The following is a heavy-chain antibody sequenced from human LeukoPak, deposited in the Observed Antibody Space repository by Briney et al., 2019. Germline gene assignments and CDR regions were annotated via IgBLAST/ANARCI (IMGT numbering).Heavy chain of an antibody. J-gene: IGHJ4*02. CDR2: IYYSAST. CDR1: GGSIISYY. D-gene: IGHD6-19*01. CDR3: ARAAVAGPYFDY. V-gene: IGHV4-59*08. Sequence: PSETLSLTCTVSGGSIISYYWSWIRQPPGEGLEWIGYIYYSASTNYNPSLTSRVTMSVDTSKNQFSLKLSSVTAADTAVYYCARAAVAGPYFDYWGQGTLVTVSS.